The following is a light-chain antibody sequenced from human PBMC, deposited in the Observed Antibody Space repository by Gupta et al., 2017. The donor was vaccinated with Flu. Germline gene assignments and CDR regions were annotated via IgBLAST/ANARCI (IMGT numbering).Light chain of an antibody. CDR2: DAS. Sequence: DIPLTQSPACLSMSPGERATLSCRASQSVSSYLAWYQQKPGQAPTLLIYDASNRATGIPARFSGSGSGTDFTLTISSLEPEDFAVYYCQQRSNWPPYSFGQGTKLEIK. J-gene: IGKJ2*03. V-gene: IGKV3-11*01. CDR3: QQRSNWPPYS. CDR1: QSVSSY.